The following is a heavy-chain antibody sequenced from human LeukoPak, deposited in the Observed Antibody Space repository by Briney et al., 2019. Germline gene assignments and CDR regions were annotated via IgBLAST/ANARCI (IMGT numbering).Heavy chain of an antibody. CDR1: GFTFSSYA. CDR2: ISGSGGNT. D-gene: IGHD3-10*01. V-gene: IGHV3-23*01. Sequence: QPGGSLRLSCAASGFTFSSYAMSWVRQAPGKGLEWVSVISGSGGNTYYADSVKGRFTISRDNSKNTLYLQMSSLRAEDTAVYYCAKLLLWFGELSYFDYWGQGTLVTVSS. CDR3: AKLLLWFGELSYFDY. J-gene: IGHJ4*02.